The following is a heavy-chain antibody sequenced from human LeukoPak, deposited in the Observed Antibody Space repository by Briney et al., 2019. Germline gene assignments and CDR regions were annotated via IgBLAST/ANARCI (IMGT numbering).Heavy chain of an antibody. Sequence: PSETLSRTCTVSGGSISSYYWSWIRQPPGKGLEWIGYIYYSGSTNYNPSLKSRVTISVDTSKNQFSLKLSSVTAADTAVYYCARAATYYDFWSGYLFDYWGQGTLVTVSS. V-gene: IGHV4-59*01. CDR2: IYYSGST. CDR1: GGSISSYY. CDR3: ARAATYYDFWSGYLFDY. D-gene: IGHD3-3*01. J-gene: IGHJ4*02.